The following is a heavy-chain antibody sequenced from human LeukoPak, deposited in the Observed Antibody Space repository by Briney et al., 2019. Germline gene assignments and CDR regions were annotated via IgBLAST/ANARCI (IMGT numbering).Heavy chain of an antibody. CDR3: ARLQTAAGNNWFDP. J-gene: IGHJ5*02. CDR1: GFTFSSYS. Sequence: GGSLRLSCAASGFTFSSYSMNWVRQAPGKGLEWVSSISSSSSYIYYADSVKGRFTISRDNAKNSLYLQMNSLRAEDTAVYYCARLQTAAGNNWFDPWGQGTLVTVSS. D-gene: IGHD6-25*01. V-gene: IGHV3-21*04. CDR2: ISSSSSYI.